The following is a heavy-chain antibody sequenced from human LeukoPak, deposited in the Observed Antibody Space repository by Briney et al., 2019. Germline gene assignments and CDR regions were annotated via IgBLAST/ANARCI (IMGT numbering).Heavy chain of an antibody. D-gene: IGHD6-13*01. V-gene: IGHV4-59*08. J-gene: IGHJ6*02. CDR2: ISYSRNT. CDR3: ARRGGYSSPLGV. Sequence: ETLSLTCTVSGGSISSYYWSWIRQPPGRRLEWIGYISYSRNTNYNPSLQSRVTISVDTSKNQFSLKLDSVTAADTAVYYCARRGGYSSPLGVWGQGTTVTVSS. CDR1: GGSISSYY.